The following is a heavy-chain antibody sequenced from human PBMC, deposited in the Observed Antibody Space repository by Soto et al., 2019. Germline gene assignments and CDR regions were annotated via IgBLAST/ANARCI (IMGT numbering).Heavy chain of an antibody. CDR2: ISPYNGTT. D-gene: IGHD6-19*01. CDR3: ARKALAVGGLSYYGMDV. Sequence: ASVKVSCKASGYTFTTYGISWVRQAPGQGLEWMGWISPYNGTTKYAEKFQGEMTMTTDTATSTAYMDWRSLRSDDTAVYYCARKALAVGGLSYYGMDVWGPGTTVTVSS. CDR1: GYTFTTYG. V-gene: IGHV1-18*04. J-gene: IGHJ6*02.